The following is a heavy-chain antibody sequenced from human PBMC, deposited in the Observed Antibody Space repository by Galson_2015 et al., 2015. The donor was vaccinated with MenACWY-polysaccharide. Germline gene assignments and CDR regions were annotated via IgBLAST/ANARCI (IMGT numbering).Heavy chain of an antibody. CDR1: GFTFSSYA. CDR2: ISGSGGTT. Sequence: SLRLSCAASGFTFSSYAMSWVRQAPGKGLEWVSIISGSGGTTYYADSVKGRFTISGDNSKDTLYLQMNSLRAEDTAVYYCECATRHAFDIWGQGTMVTVSS. D-gene: IGHD5-24*01. V-gene: IGHV3-23*01. CDR3: ECATRHAFDI. J-gene: IGHJ3*02.